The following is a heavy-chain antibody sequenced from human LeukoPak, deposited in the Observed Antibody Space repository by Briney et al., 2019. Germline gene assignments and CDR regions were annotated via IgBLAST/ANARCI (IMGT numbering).Heavy chain of an antibody. J-gene: IGHJ5*02. CDR1: GGSISSYY. CDR3: ARQLPGIAAAENWFDP. D-gene: IGHD6-13*01. V-gene: IGHV4-59*01. Sequence: SETLSLTCTASGGSISSYYWNWIRQPPGKGLEWIGYIFHSGSTNYNPSLKSRVTMSVDTSKNQFSLNLSSVTAADTAVYYCARQLPGIAAAENWFDPWGQGTLVTVSS. CDR2: IFHSGST.